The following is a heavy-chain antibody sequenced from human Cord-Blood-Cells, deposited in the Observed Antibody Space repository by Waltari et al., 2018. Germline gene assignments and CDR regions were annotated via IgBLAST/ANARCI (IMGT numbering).Heavy chain of an antibody. J-gene: IGHJ5*02. Sequence: QLQLQESGPGLVKPSETLSLTCTVSGGSISSSSYYWGWIRQPPGKGLEWIGSIYYSGSTYSNPTLKSRVTISVDTSKTQFSLKLSSVTAADTAWYYCARRAGIAARNWFDPWGQGTLVTVSS. V-gene: IGHV4-39*01. CDR1: GGSISSSSYY. CDR3: ARRAGIAARNWFDP. CDR2: IYYSGST. D-gene: IGHD6-6*01.